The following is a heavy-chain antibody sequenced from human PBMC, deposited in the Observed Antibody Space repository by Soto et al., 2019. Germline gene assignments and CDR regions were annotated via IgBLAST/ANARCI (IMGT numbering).Heavy chain of an antibody. CDR1: GYSFTSYY. J-gene: IGHJ6*02. D-gene: IGHD6-13*01. Sequence: AASVTVSCKASGYSFTSYYMHWVRQAPGQGLEWMGIINPSGGSTSYAQKFQGRVTMTRDTSTSTVYMELSSLRSEDTAVYYCARERVSTNRAGTYYYYGMDVWGQGTTVTVSS. CDR2: INPSGGST. V-gene: IGHV1-46*01. CDR3: ARERVSTNRAGTYYYYGMDV.